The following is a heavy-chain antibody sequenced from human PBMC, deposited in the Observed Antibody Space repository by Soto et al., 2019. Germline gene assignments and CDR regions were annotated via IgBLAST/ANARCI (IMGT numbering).Heavy chain of an antibody. D-gene: IGHD6-13*01. V-gene: IGHV3-30-3*01. CDR3: ATGDVPAAGTTPHI. J-gene: IGHJ2*01. CDR1: GFTFTSYA. CDR2: ISYDGSNK. Sequence: PGGSLRLSCAASGFTFTSYAMHLVRQAPGEGLEWVAVISYDGSNKYYADSVKGRFTVSRDNSKNTLDLQMNNLRPEDTAVYYCATGDVPAAGTTPHIWGLGT.